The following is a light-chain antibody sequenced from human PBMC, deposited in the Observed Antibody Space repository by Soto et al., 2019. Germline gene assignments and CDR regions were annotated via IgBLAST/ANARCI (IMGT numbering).Light chain of an antibody. CDR3: QQRSNWPRGT. CDR1: QSVSSY. CDR2: DAS. Sequence: EIVLTQSPATLSLSPGERATLSCRASQSVSSYLTWYQQKPGQAPRLLIYDASVRATGIPARFSGSGSGTDFTLTISSLEPEDFAVYYCQQRSNWPRGTFGQGTKVEIK. V-gene: IGKV3-11*01. J-gene: IGKJ1*01.